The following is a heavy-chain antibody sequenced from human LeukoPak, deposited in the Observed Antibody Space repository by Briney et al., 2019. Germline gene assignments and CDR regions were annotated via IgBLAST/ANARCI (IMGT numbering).Heavy chain of an antibody. CDR3: AREGPDSGYDC. J-gene: IGHJ4*02. Sequence: PSETLSLTCTVSGYSISSGYYWGWIRPPPGKGLEWIGSIYHSGSTYYNPSLKSRVTISVDTSKNQFSLKLSSVTAADTAVYYCAREGPDSGYDCWGQGTLVTVSS. V-gene: IGHV4-38-2*02. CDR2: IYHSGST. CDR1: GYSISSGYY. D-gene: IGHD5-12*01.